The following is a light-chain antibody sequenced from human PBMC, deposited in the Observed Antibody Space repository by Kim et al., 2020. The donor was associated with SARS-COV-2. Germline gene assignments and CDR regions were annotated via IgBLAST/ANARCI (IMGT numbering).Light chain of an antibody. Sequence: LVMTQTPHSLSVTPGQPASISCKSSQSLLHSDGKISLYWYLQKPGQPPQLLIYEVSKRFSGVPERFSGSGSGTDFTLKISRVEAEDVVLYYCMQGLQRLYSFGQGTKLEI. CDR1: QSLLHSDGKIS. V-gene: IGKV2D-29*01. CDR3: MQGLQRLYS. J-gene: IGKJ2*03. CDR2: EVS.